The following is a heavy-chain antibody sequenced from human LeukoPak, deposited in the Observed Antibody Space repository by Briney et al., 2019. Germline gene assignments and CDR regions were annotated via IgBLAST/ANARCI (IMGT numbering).Heavy chain of an antibody. J-gene: IGHJ5*02. CDR2: IYHSGST. V-gene: IGHV4-4*02. CDR3: ASFILTGSINWFDP. D-gene: IGHD3-9*01. CDR1: GGSISSSNW. Sequence: SGTLSLTCAVSGGSISSSNWWSWVRQPPGKGREWIGEIYHSGSTNYNPSLKSRVTISVDKSKNQFSLKLSSVTAADTAVYYCASFILTGSINWFDPWGQGTLVTVSS.